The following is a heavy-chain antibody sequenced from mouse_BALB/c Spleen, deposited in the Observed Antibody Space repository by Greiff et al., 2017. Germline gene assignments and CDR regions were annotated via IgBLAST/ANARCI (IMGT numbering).Heavy chain of an antibody. V-gene: IGHV14-1*02. CDR3: ARRITTVVDY. CDR1: GFNIKDYY. Sequence: EVQLQQSGAELVRPGALVKLSCKASGFNIKDYYMHWVKQRPEQGLEWIGWIDPENGNTIYDPKFQGKASITADTSSNTAYLQLSSPTSEDTAVYYCARRITTVVDYWGQGTTLTVSS. J-gene: IGHJ2*01. CDR2: IDPENGNT. D-gene: IGHD1-1*01.